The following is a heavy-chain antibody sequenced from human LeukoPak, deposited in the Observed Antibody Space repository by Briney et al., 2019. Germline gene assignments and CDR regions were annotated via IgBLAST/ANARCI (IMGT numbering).Heavy chain of an antibody. D-gene: IGHD5-18*01. V-gene: IGHV4-59*01. CDR3: ARRGYSYGHQFDY. CDR2: IYYSGST. CDR1: GGSISSYY. J-gene: IGHJ4*02. Sequence: SKTLSLTCTVSGGSISSYYWSWIRQPPGKGLEWIGYIYYSGSTNYNPSLKSRVTISVDTSKNQFSLKLSSVTAADTAVYYCARRGYSYGHQFDYWGQGTLVTVSS.